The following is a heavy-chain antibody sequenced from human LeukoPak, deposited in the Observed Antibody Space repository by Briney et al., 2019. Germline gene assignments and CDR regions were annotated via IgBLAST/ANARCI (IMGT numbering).Heavy chain of an antibody. Sequence: PGRSLRLSCAASGFTFSSYGMHWVRQAPGKGLEWVAVIWYDGSNKYYADSVKGRFTISRDNSKNTLYLQMNSLRVEDTAIYYCAKYAPPTTVVTRFFDSWGQGTLVTVSS. V-gene: IGHV3-33*06. CDR1: GFTFSSYG. J-gene: IGHJ4*02. CDR3: AKYAPPTTVVTRFFDS. CDR2: IWYDGSNK. D-gene: IGHD4-23*01.